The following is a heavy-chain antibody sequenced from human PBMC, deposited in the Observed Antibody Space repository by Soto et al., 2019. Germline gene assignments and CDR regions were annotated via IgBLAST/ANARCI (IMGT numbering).Heavy chain of an antibody. D-gene: IGHD3-10*01. J-gene: IGHJ4*02. CDR1: GGSISSYY. CDR2: IYYSGST. V-gene: IGHV4-59*12. CDR3: ARVRREFDTSGPVDY. Sequence: PSETLSLTCTVSGGSISSYYWSWIRQHPGKGLEWIGYIYYSGSTNYNPSLQSRVTMSVDRSRNQFSLKLNSVTAADTAVYYCARVRREFDTSGPVDYWGQGTLVTVSS.